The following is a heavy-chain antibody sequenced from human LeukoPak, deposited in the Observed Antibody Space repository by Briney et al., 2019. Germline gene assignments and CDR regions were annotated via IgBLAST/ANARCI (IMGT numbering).Heavy chain of an antibody. Sequence: GGSLRLSCAASGFTVSSNYMSWVRQAPGKGLEWVSYISSSRSIIYYADSVKGRFTISRDNAKNSLYLQMNSLRAEDTAVYYCARGTMIFDYWGQGTLLTVSS. CDR1: GFTVSSNY. J-gene: IGHJ4*02. D-gene: IGHD3-22*01. CDR3: ARGTMIFDY. V-gene: IGHV3-48*04. CDR2: ISSSRSII.